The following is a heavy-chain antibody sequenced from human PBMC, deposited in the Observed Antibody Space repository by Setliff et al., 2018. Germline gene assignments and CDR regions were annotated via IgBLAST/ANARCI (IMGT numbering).Heavy chain of an antibody. J-gene: IGHJ4*02. Sequence: GGSLRLSCAASGFTFSNCWVSWVRQAPGKGLEWVASIKPDGSEKYYVDSVKGRFTISRDNAKNSLSLQMNSLRTEDTAVYYCFGAGAYSYWGQGTLVTVSS. CDR1: GFTFSNCW. CDR2: IKPDGSEK. CDR3: FGAGAYSY. D-gene: IGHD3-16*01. V-gene: IGHV3-7*01.